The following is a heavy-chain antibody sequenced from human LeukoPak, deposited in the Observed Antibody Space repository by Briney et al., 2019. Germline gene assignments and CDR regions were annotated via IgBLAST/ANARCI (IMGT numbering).Heavy chain of an antibody. Sequence: PGGSLRLSCAASGFPFSGYWMYWLRQAPGKGMVWVSRIKPDGSYTSYADFVKGRFTTSRVNAKNTLYLQLSSLRAEDTAVYYCARDYSSVPEYWGQGTLVTVSS. J-gene: IGHJ4*02. D-gene: IGHD6-19*01. CDR2: IKPDGSYT. CDR3: ARDYSSVPEY. CDR1: GFPFSGYW. V-gene: IGHV3-74*01.